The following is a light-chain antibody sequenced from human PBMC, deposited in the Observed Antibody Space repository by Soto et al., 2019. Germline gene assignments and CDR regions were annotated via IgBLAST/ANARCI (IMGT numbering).Light chain of an antibody. Sequence: QSVLTQPPSASGTPGQRVTISCSGSSSNIGNNDVYWYQQFPGTAPKLVVYKNNQRPSGVPDRFSGSKSGTSASLAISGLRSEDEAEYCCAAWDDSLGEVFGTGTKVTV. J-gene: IGLJ1*01. CDR3: AAWDDSLGEV. CDR2: KNN. CDR1: SSNIGNND. V-gene: IGLV1-47*01.